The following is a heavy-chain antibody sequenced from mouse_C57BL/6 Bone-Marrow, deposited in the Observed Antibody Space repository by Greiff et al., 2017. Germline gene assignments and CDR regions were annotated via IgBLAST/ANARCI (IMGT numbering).Heavy chain of an antibody. V-gene: IGHV1-82*01. Sequence: QVQLQQSGPELVKPGASVKFSCKASGYAFSSSWMNWVKQRPGKGLEWIGRIYPGDGDTNYNGKFKGKATLTADKSSSTAYMQLSSLTSEDSAVYICAREWSVDYWGQGTTLTVSS. CDR1: GYAFSSSW. J-gene: IGHJ2*01. CDR3: AREWSVDY. D-gene: IGHD1-1*02. CDR2: IYPGDGDT.